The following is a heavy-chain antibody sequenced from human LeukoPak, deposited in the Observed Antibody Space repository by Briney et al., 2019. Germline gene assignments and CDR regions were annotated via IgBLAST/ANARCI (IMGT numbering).Heavy chain of an antibody. V-gene: IGHV4-39*01. CDR2: IYYSGST. Sequence: PSETLSLTCTVSGGSISSSSYYWGWIRQPPGKGLEWIGSIYYSGSTYYNPSLKSRVTISVDTSKNQFSLKLSSVTAADTAVYYCASTSDWSYYYYYMDVWGKGTTVTISS. CDR3: ASTSDWSYYYYYMDV. CDR1: GGSISSSSYY. J-gene: IGHJ6*03. D-gene: IGHD2-21*01.